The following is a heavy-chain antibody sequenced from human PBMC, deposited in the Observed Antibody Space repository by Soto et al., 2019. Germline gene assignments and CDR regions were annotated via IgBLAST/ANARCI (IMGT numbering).Heavy chain of an antibody. J-gene: IGHJ4*01. CDR2: FHSSGAT. CDR3: ASIWFGDFDY. Sequence: QVQLQESGPGLVKPSQTLSLTCTVSGGSISSADYYWSWIRQPPGKGLEWIGYFHSSGATYKDPSLKSRVTISVDTSTNQISLKLESVTAADTAVYYCASIWFGDFDYWGDGTPVTVSS. CDR1: GGSISSADYY. D-gene: IGHD3-10*01. V-gene: IGHV4-30-4*01.